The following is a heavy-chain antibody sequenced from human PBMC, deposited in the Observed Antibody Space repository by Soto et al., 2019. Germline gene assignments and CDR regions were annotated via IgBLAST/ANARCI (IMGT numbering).Heavy chain of an antibody. J-gene: IGHJ4*02. V-gene: IGHV4-59*08. CDR3: ARRMYYYDSSGPGYYFDY. CDR2: IYYSGST. D-gene: IGHD3-22*01. Sequence: SETLSLTCTVSGGSISSYYWSWIRQPPGKGLEWIGYIYYSGSTNYNPSLKSRVTISVDTSKNQFSLKLSSVTAADTAVYYCARRMYYYDSSGPGYYFDYWGQGTLVTVSS. CDR1: GGSISSYY.